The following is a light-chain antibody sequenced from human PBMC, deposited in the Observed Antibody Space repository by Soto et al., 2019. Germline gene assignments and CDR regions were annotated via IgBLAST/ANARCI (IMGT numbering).Light chain of an antibody. J-gene: IGKJ2*01. CDR1: QSISSW. V-gene: IGKV1-5*03. Sequence: DIQMTQSPSTLSASVGDRVTITCRARQSISSWLAWYQQKPGKAPNLLIYKASSLQSGGPSRFGGSGSGTEFALTITGLQPDDLANYYCQQYSSYPYTFGQGTKLEIK. CDR2: KAS. CDR3: QQYSSYPYT.